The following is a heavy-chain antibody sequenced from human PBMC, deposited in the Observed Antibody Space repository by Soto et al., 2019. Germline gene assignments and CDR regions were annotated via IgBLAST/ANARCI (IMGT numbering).Heavy chain of an antibody. CDR3: APDIVVVVAATDDAFDI. Sequence: PGGSLRLSCAASGFTFSSYAMSWVRQAPGKGLEWVSAISGSGGSTYYADSVKGRFTISRDNSKNTLHLQMNSLRAEDTAVYYCAPDIVVVVAATDDAFDIWGQGTMVTVSS. CDR2: ISGSGGST. V-gene: IGHV3-23*01. J-gene: IGHJ3*02. D-gene: IGHD2-15*01. CDR1: GFTFSSYA.